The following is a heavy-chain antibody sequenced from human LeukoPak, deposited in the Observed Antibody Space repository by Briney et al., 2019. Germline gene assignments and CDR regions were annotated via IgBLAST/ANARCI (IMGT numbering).Heavy chain of an antibody. J-gene: IGHJ5*02. D-gene: IGHD3-10*01. CDR3: AITSYGSGSYQDR. CDR2: ISGSGGST. Sequence: PGGSLRLSCAASGFTFSTYAMTWVRQAPGKGLEWVSAISGSGGSTYYADSVKGRFTISRDSSKNTLYLQMNSLRAEDTAVYYCAITSYGSGSYQDRWGQGTLVTVSS. V-gene: IGHV3-23*01. CDR1: GFTFSTYA.